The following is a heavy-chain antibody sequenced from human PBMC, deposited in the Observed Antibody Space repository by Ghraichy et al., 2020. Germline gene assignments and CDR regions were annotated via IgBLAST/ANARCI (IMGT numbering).Heavy chain of an antibody. D-gene: IGHD5-18*01. CDR2: IKQDGSQK. J-gene: IGHJ4*02. Sequence: GGSLRLSCAASGFTFSSYWMSWVRQTPGKGLEWVANIKQDGSQKYYVDSVKGRFSISRDNAKSSLYLQMNSLRAEDTAVYYCASDTAKLGFDYWGQGTLVTVSS. V-gene: IGHV3-7*03. CDR3: ASDTAKLGFDY. CDR1: GFTFSSYW.